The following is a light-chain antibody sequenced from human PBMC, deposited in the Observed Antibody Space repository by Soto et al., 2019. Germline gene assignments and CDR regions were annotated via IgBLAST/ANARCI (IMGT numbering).Light chain of an antibody. V-gene: IGLV2-14*01. CDR1: SSDVGYHNY. CDR3: SSYTTTSALYV. CDR2: EVS. J-gene: IGLJ1*01. Sequence: QSVLTQPASVSGSPGQSITISCTGSSSDVGYHNYVSWYQQHPGKAPKLMIYEVSDRPSGGSNRFSGSKSGNTASLTISGLQAEDEADYYCSSYTTTSALYVFGTGTKVTVL.